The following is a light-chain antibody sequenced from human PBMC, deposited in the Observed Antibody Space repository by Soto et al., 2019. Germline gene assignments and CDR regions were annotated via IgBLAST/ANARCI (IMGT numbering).Light chain of an antibody. CDR1: QSVGRN. V-gene: IGKV3-15*01. CDR3: HQYNSWPRT. CDR2: SAS. Sequence: EIVMTQSPATLSVSPGERATLSCRASQSVGRNLAWYPQRPGQAPRLLIYSASTRATGIPPRFGGSRSGTEFTLTISSLQSEDFVFYYCHQYNSWPRTFGQGTKVEIK. J-gene: IGKJ1*01.